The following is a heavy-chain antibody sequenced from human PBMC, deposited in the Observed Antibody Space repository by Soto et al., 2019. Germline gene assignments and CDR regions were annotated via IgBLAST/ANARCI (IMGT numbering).Heavy chain of an antibody. CDR1: GFTFSNAW. Sequence: GGSLRLSCAASGFTFSNAWMSWVRQAPGKGLEWVGRIKSKTDGGTTDYAAPVKGRFTISRDNAKNSLYLQMNSLRAEDTAVYYCTTGGFLTLRYWGQGALVTVSS. J-gene: IGHJ4*02. V-gene: IGHV3-15*01. CDR3: TTGGFLTLRY. CDR2: IKSKTDGGTT.